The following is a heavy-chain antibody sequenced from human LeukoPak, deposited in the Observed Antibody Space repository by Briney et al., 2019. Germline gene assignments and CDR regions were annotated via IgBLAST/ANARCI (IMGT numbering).Heavy chain of an antibody. Sequence: SATLSLTCAVSGASISSDKWWSWVRQPPGKGLEWIGEINHSGNTNYSPSLKSRVTMSADKSKNEFSLRLTSVTAADTAVYYCARAGVWLPAVWGQGTLVTVSS. CDR2: INHSGNT. D-gene: IGHD3-9*01. J-gene: IGHJ4*02. CDR3: ARAGVWLPAV. V-gene: IGHV4-4*02. CDR1: GASISSDKW.